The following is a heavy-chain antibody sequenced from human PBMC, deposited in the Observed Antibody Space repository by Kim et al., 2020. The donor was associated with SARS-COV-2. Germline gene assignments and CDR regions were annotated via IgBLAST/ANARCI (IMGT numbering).Heavy chain of an antibody. J-gene: IGHJ3*02. CDR3: ARSSSGWYLGRYAFDI. D-gene: IGHD6-19*01. Sequence: SETLSLTCAVSGGSISSSNWWTWVRQPPGKGLEWIGEIYYSGSSNYNPSLKSRLTISVDESNNQFSLKLSSVTAADTAVYYCARSSSGWYLGRYAFDIWGQGTKVTVSS. V-gene: IGHV4-4*02. CDR2: IYYSGSS. CDR1: GGSISSSNW.